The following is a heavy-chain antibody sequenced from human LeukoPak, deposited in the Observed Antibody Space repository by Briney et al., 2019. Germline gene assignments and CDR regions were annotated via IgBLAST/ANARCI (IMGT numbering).Heavy chain of an antibody. V-gene: IGHV4-59*01. J-gene: IGHJ4*02. CDR3: ARATDWVFDY. CDR1: GGSISRYY. Sequence: PSETLSLTCTVSGGSISRYYWSWIRQPPGKGLEWIGYIYYSGSTNYNPSLKSRVTISVDTSKNQFSLKLSSVTAADTAVYYCARATDWVFDYWGQGTLVTVSS. CDR2: IYYSGST. D-gene: IGHD3/OR15-3a*01.